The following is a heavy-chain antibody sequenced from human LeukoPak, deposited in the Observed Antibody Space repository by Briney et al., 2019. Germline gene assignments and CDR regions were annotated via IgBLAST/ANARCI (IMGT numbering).Heavy chain of an antibody. Sequence: PSETLSLTCIISGGSISDYYWGWIRQPPGKGLEWIGTIYHTGSTYYNPSLNIRVTISVDTSKNQFSLKLRSVTAADTAVYYCARGKPSYGSGTYYRPLEPNYMDVWGKGTTVTVSS. D-gene: IGHD3-10*01. CDR1: GGSISDYY. V-gene: IGHV4-38-2*02. J-gene: IGHJ6*03. CDR2: IYHTGST. CDR3: ARGKPSYGSGTYYRPLEPNYMDV.